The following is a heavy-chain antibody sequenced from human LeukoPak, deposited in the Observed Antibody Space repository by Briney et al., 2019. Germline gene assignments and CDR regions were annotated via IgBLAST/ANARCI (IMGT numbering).Heavy chain of an antibody. J-gene: IGHJ6*02. V-gene: IGHV3-15*01. D-gene: IGHD2-8*01. Sequence: PGGSLRLSCAASGFTFNNAWMSWVRQAPGKGLEWVGRTKSKTDGGTTDHAAPVKGRFTISRDESRNTLYLQMNSLKTEDTAVYYCTTVLGYCTNGVCPLYQEHSSLEYYYYYYGMDVWGQGTTVTVSS. CDR2: TKSKTDGGTT. CDR3: TTVLGYCTNGVCPLYQEHSSLEYYYYYYGMDV. CDR1: GFTFNNAW.